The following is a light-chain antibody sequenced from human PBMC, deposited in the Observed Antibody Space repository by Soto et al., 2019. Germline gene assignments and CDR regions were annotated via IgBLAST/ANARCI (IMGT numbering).Light chain of an antibody. V-gene: IGKV3-20*01. CDR2: GAS. Sequence: EIVLTQSPGTLSLSPGERATLSCRASQSVSSSYLAWYQQKPGQAPRLLIYGASSRATGIPDRFSGSGSGTDFTLTISRREPEDFAVYYCQQYGSSPAFTVGPGTKVDIK. J-gene: IGKJ3*01. CDR3: QQYGSSPAFT. CDR1: QSVSSSY.